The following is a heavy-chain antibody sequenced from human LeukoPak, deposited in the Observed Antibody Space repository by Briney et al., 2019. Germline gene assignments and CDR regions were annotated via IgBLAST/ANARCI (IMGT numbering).Heavy chain of an antibody. V-gene: IGHV4-59*01. CDR1: GFTFSDYY. D-gene: IGHD3-10*01. CDR2: IYYSGST. CDR3: ARVPKLNMVRGVMGAFDI. Sequence: GSLRLSCAASGFTFSDYYMSWIGQAPGKGLEWSVYIYYSGSTNYNPYLKSRVTISVDTSKNQFSLKLSSVAAADTGVYYCARVPKLNMVRGVMGAFDIWGQGTMVTVSS. J-gene: IGHJ3*02.